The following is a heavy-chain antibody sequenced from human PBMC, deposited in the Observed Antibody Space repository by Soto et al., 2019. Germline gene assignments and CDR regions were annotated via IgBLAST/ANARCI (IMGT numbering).Heavy chain of an antibody. D-gene: IGHD3-10*01. V-gene: IGHV1-18*01. CDR3: ARDWEGGSGSYYSTFDY. CDR2: ISAYNGNT. Sequence: QVQLVQSGAEVKKPGASVKVSCKASGYTFTSYGISWARQAPGQGLEWMGWISAYNGNTNYAQKLQGRVTMTTDTSTSTAYMELRSLRSDDTAVYYCARDWEGGSGSYYSTFDYWGQGTLVTVSS. J-gene: IGHJ4*02. CDR1: GYTFTSYG.